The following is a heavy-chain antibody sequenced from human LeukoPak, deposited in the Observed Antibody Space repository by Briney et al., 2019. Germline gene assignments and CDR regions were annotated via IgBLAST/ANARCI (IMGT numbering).Heavy chain of an antibody. CDR2: IRQDGSEK. CDR3: ARDGTAAGLYFDL. CDR1: GFTFTDYW. J-gene: IGHJ4*01. V-gene: IGHV3-7*01. D-gene: IGHD6-13*01. Sequence: GGSLRLSCEVSGFTFTDYWMNWVRQAPGKGPEWVASIRQDGSEKTYVDSVEGRFTISRDNTKNSLSLQLNGLRAEDTAVYYCARDGTAAGLYFDLWGQGTLVTVSS.